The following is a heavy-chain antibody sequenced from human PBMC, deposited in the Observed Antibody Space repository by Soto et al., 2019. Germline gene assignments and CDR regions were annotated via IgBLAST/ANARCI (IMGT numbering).Heavy chain of an antibody. V-gene: IGHV4-30-2*05. CDR3: ARDRDCISTSCPGPFDP. CDR2: IYHSGST. CDR1: GGSISSGGYS. J-gene: IGHJ5*02. Sequence: SETLSLTYAVSGGSISSGGYSWSWIRQPPGKGLEWIGYIYHSGSTYYNPSLKSRLTISVDASKNQCSLTRFSVTAADTAVYYCARDRDCISTSCPGPFDPWGQGTLVTVSS. D-gene: IGHD2-2*01.